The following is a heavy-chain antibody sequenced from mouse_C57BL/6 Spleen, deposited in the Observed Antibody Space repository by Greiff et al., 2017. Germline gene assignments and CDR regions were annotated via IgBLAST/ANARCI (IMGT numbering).Heavy chain of an antibody. CDR1: GYTFTSYW. D-gene: IGHD2-4*01. V-gene: IGHV1-55*01. Sequence: QVQLQQPGAELVKPGASVKMSCKASGYTFTSYWITWVKQRPGQGLEWIGDIYPGSGSTNYNEKFKSKATLTVDTASSTAYMQLSSLTSADSAVYDCARGMRYDYGVGYAMDYWGQGTSVTVSS. CDR2: IYPGSGST. J-gene: IGHJ4*01. CDR3: ARGMRYDYGVGYAMDY.